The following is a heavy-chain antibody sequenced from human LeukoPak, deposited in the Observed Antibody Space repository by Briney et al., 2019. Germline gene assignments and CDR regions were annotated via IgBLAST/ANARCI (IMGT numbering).Heavy chain of an antibody. CDR3: ARVGGNVAAAGTVFDY. D-gene: IGHD6-13*01. J-gene: IGHJ4*02. V-gene: IGHV4-39*07. Sequence: SETLSLTCTVSGGSISSSSYYWGWIRQPPGKGLEWIGSIYYSGSTYYNPSLKSRVTISVDTSKNQFSLKLSSVTAADTAVYYCARVGGNVAAAGTVFDYWGQGTLVTVSS. CDR2: IYYSGST. CDR1: GGSISSSSYY.